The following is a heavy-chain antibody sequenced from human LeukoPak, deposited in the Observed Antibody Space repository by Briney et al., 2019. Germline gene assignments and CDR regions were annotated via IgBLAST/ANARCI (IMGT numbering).Heavy chain of an antibody. Sequence: SETLSLTCTVSGGSISSSSYYWGWIRQPPGKGLEWIGSIYYSGSTYYNPSLKSRVTISVDTSKNQFSLKLSSVTAAYPAVSYCARYPGYSSRTHWFDPWGQGTLVTVSS. CDR1: GGSISSSSYY. V-gene: IGHV4-39*01. CDR3: ARYPGYSSRTHWFDP. CDR2: IYYSGST. J-gene: IGHJ5*02. D-gene: IGHD6-13*01.